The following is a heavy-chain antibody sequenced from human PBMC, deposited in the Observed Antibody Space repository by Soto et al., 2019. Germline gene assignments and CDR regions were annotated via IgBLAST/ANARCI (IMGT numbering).Heavy chain of an antibody. Sequence: QLQESGPGLVKPSKTLSLTCTVSGGSIISSNFYWGWIRQPPGKGLEWIGSVEYGGSTYDNPSLKSRVTLSADTSKNQFSLKLTSVTAADTAIYYCARHVRGAVTMNWFDPWGHGTLVTVSS. V-gene: IGHV4-39*01. D-gene: IGHD3-10*02. CDR1: GGSIISSNFY. J-gene: IGHJ5*02. CDR3: ARHVRGAVTMNWFDP. CDR2: VEYGGST.